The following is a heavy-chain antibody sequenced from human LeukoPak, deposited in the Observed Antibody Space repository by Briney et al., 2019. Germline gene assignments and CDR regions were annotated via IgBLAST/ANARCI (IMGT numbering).Heavy chain of an antibody. CDR2: INGSGDRT. Sequence: PGGSLRLSCAASGFTFSSYAMHWVRQAPGKGLEWVSDINGSGDRTYYADSVKGRFTISRENSKNTLYLQMKSLRAEDTAVYYCAKDQNYCSGGSCYLDYWGQGTLVTVSS. V-gene: IGHV3-23*01. J-gene: IGHJ4*02. CDR3: AKDQNYCSGGSCYLDY. CDR1: GFTFSSYA. D-gene: IGHD2-15*01.